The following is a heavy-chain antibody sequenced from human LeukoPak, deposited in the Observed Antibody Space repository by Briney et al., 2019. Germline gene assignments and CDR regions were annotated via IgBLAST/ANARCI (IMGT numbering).Heavy chain of an antibody. CDR3: ARDRYGDYAVDY. CDR1: GFTFTTYT. V-gene: IGHV3-21*01. Sequence: GGSLRLSCAASGFTFTTYTMNWVRQAPGEGLEWVSSITSSSYIHCAHLVKGRFTISRDNAKNSLYLQMSSLRAEDTAVYYCARDRYGDYAVDYWGQGTLVTVSS. CDR2: ITSSSYI. D-gene: IGHD4-17*01. J-gene: IGHJ4*02.